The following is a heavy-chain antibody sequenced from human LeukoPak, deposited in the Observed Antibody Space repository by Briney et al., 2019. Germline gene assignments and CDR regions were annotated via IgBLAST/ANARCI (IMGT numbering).Heavy chain of an antibody. J-gene: IGHJ6*03. CDR3: ARVPSDRTKYMDV. D-gene: IGHD2-15*01. Sequence: GGSLRLSCGASGFTFSTYTLNWVRQAPGKGLEWVSSISSSTSYIYYADSVKGRFTISRDNAKNSLYMQMNSLRAEDTALYYCARVPSDRTKYMDVWGKGTTVTVPS. CDR2: ISSSTSYI. CDR1: GFTFSTYT. V-gene: IGHV3-21*01.